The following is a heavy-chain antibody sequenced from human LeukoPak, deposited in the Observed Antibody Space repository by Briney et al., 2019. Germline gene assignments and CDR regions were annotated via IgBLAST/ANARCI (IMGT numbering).Heavy chain of an antibody. CDR1: GYRFTSYW. CDR3: ARFFGATSYYFDY. CDR2: IYPGDSDT. V-gene: IGHV5-51*01. J-gene: IGHJ4*02. D-gene: IGHD1-26*01. Sequence: GESLKISCKGSGYRFTSYWIGWVRQMPGKGLEWMGIIYPGDSDTRYSPSFQGQDTISADKFISTAYLQWSSLKASDSAIYYCARFFGATSYYFDYWGRGTLVTVSS.